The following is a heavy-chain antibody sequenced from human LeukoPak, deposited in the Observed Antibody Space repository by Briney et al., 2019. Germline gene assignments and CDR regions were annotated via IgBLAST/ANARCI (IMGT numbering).Heavy chain of an antibody. D-gene: IGHD1-26*01. J-gene: IGHJ4*02. Sequence: ASVKVSCKASGYIFTSYTIHWVRQAPGQRLEWMGWINAGNGNTKYSQEFQSRVTITRDTSASTAYMELSSLRSEDMAVYYCARDIGPGYFDYWGQGTLVTVSS. V-gene: IGHV1-3*03. CDR3: ARDIGPGYFDY. CDR2: INAGNGNT. CDR1: GYIFTSYT.